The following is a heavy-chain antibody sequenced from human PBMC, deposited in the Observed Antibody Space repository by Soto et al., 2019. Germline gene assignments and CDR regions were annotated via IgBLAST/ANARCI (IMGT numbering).Heavy chain of an antibody. Sequence: PGGSLRLSCSASGFTFSSYAMSWVRQAPGKGLEWVSSIGGTAYSTHYADSVKGRFTISRGNAKNTLYLQMNSLRPEDTAVYYCARDRSPSPPSGWFDPWGQGTLVTVSS. CDR2: IGGTAYST. CDR3: ARDRSPSPPSGWFDP. CDR1: GFTFSSYA. V-gene: IGHV3-23*01. J-gene: IGHJ5*02. D-gene: IGHD3-10*01.